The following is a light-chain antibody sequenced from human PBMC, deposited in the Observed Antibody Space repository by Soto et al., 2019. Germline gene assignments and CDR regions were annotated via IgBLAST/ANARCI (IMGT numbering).Light chain of an antibody. Sequence: EIVMTQSPATLSLSPGERATLSCRASQSVTSKLAWYQQRPGQAPRLLIYSASTRATGIPARFSGSGAGTEFTLTISSLQSEDFAFYYCQQYNNWPPGITFGQGTRLEIK. CDR3: QQYNNWPPGIT. CDR1: QSVTSK. J-gene: IGKJ5*01. V-gene: IGKV3-15*01. CDR2: SAS.